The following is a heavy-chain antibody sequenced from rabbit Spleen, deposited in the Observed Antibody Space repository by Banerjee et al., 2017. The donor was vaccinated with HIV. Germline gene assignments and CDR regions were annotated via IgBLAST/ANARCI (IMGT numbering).Heavy chain of an antibody. CDR1: GFTLSSYY. V-gene: IGHV1S7*01. D-gene: IGHD1-1*01. Sequence: QLKESGGGLVQPGGSLKLSCKASGFTLSSYYMNWVRQAPGKGLEWIGYIDPVFGITYYANWVNGRFSISRENAQNTVFLQMTSLTAADTATYFCARDLPDIIGWNFGFWGPGTLVTVS. CDR2: IDPVFGIT. J-gene: IGHJ6*01. CDR3: ARDLPDIIGWNFGF.